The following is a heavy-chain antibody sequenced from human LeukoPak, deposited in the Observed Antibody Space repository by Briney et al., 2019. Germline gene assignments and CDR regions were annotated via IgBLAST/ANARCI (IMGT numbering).Heavy chain of an antibody. Sequence: SETLSLTCAVSGGSISKTNWWSWARQSPGKGLEWIGEIYHSGSTNYNPSLKSRVTISVDKSKNQFSLKLTSVAAADTAVYYCASRYNWNHFDYWGHGTLVTVSS. CDR1: GGSISKTNW. CDR3: ASRYNWNHFDY. J-gene: IGHJ4*01. D-gene: IGHD1-20*01. CDR2: IYHSGST. V-gene: IGHV4-4*02.